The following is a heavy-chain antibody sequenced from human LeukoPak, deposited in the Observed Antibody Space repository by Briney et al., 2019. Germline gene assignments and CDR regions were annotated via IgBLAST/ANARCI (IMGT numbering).Heavy chain of an antibody. V-gene: IGHV3-23*01. CDR3: AKVAYPGNDY. Sequence: GGSLRLSCAASGFTFSSYAMSWVRQAPGKGLEWVSTISGSGGSTYYADSLKGRFTISRDNSKNTLYLQMNTLRAEDMAVYYCAKVAYPGNDYWGQGTLVTVSS. J-gene: IGHJ4*02. CDR1: GFTFSSYA. CDR2: ISGSGGST.